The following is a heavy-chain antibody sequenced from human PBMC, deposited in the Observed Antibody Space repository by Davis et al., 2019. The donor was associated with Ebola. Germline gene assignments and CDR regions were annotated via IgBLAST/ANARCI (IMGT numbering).Heavy chain of an antibody. CDR3: ARSRYSGYRPQAFDI. CDR2: IIPIFGTA. D-gene: IGHD5-12*01. V-gene: IGHV1-69*06. J-gene: IGHJ3*02. Sequence: SVKVSCKASGGTFSSYAISWVRQAPGQGLEWMGGIIPIFGTANYAQKFQGRVTITADKSTSTAYMERSSLSSEDTAVYYCARSRYSGYRPQAFDIWGQGTMVTVSS. CDR1: GGTFSSYA.